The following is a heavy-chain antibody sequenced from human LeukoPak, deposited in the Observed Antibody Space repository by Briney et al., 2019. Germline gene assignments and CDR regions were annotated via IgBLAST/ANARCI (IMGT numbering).Heavy chain of an antibody. V-gene: IGHV3-20*04. CDR3: ARVRDSSSWPDAFDI. J-gene: IGHJ3*02. CDR2: INWNGGST. D-gene: IGHD6-13*01. Sequence: PGGSLRLSCAASGFTFDDYGMSWVRQAPWKGLEWVSGINWNGGSTGYADSVKGRFTISRDNAKNSLYLQMNSLRAEDTALYYCARVRDSSSWPDAFDIWGQGTMVTVSS. CDR1: GFTFDDYG.